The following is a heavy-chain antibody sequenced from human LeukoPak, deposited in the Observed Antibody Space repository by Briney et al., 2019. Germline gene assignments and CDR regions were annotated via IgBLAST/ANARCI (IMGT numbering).Heavy chain of an antibody. CDR3: ARINSSSWYPYYYYMDV. D-gene: IGHD6-13*01. CDR1: GGSISSYY. V-gene: IGHV4-4*07. J-gene: IGHJ6*03. Sequence: SETLSLTCTVSGGSISSYYWSWIRQPAGKGLEWIGRIYTSGSTNYNPSLKSRATMSVDASKNQFSLRLSSVTAADTVVYYCARINSSSWYPYYYYMDVWGKGTTVTVSS. CDR2: IYTSGST.